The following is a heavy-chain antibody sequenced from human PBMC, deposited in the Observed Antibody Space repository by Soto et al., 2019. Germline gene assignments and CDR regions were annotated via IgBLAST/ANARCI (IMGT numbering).Heavy chain of an antibody. CDR3: ARRREYSSWPTENWFDP. V-gene: IGHV4-39*01. CDR1: GGSISSSSYY. Sequence: SETLSLTCTVSGGSISSSSYYWGWIRQPPGKGLEWIGSIYYSGSTYYNPSLKSRVTISVDTSKNQFSLKLSSVTAADTAVYYCARRREYSSWPTENWFDPWGQGTLVTVSS. J-gene: IGHJ5*02. CDR2: IYYSGST. D-gene: IGHD6-6*01.